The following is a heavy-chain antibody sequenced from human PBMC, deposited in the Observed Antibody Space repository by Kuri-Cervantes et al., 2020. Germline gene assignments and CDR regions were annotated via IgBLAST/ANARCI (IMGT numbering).Heavy chain of an antibody. CDR1: GVTISSYG. D-gene: IGHD2-2*01. CDR3: ARGPGYCSSTSCPGYGMDV. V-gene: IGHV3-30-3*01. CDR2: ISYDGSNK. J-gene: IGHJ6*02. Sequence: GGSLRLSCAASGVTISSYGMSWVRQAPGKGLEWVAVISYDGSNKYYADSVKGRFTISRDNSKNTLYLQMNSLRAEDTAVYYCARGPGYCSSTSCPGYGMDVWGQGTTVPVSS.